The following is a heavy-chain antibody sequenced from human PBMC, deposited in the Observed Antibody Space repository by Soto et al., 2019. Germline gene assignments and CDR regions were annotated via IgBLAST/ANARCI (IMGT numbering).Heavy chain of an antibody. J-gene: IGHJ4*02. V-gene: IGHV3-74*01. CDR2: INSDGSSI. Sequence: EVHLVESGGGVVQPGGSLRLSCAASGFSFSTWMHWVRQAPGKGLVWLSRINSDGSSISYADSVKGRFFVSRDNAKNTLYLQINSLTAEDTAVYYCTRGASGYGNFDYWGKGVLLTVSS. D-gene: IGHD5-12*01. CDR3: TRGASGYGNFDY. CDR1: GFSFSTW.